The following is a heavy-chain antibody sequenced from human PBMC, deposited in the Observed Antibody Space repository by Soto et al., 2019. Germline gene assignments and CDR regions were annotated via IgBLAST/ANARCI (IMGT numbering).Heavy chain of an antibody. V-gene: IGHV4-59*01. CDR3: ARGDGCDGNCFYGRDV. Sequence: QVQLQESGPGLVKPSETLSLPCTVSGGSIGSYYWSWLRQPPGKGLEWIGHIYYSGSTKYSPSLKSRVTISVDTSKNQFSLKLNSVTAADTAVYYCARGDGCDGNCFYGRDVWGQGTTVTVSS. CDR2: IYYSGST. CDR1: GGSIGSYY. J-gene: IGHJ6*02. D-gene: IGHD2-15*01.